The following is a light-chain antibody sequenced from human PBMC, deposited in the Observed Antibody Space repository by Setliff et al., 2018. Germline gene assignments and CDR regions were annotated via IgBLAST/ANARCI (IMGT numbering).Light chain of an antibody. CDR1: SSDVGAYDY. V-gene: IGLV2-14*01. J-gene: IGLJ1*01. CDR3: TSYAGSNNYV. Sequence: QSVLTQPASVSGSPGQSIAISCTGTSSDVGAYDYVSWYQQHPDRAPKLMIYDVSKRPSGVSNRFSGSKSGNTASLTISGLQPEDEADYYCTSYAGSNNYVFGTGTKVTVL. CDR2: DVS.